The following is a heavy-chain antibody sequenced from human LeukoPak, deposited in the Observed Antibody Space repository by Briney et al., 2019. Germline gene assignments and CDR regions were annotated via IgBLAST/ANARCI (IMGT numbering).Heavy chain of an antibody. J-gene: IGHJ4*02. V-gene: IGHV4-34*01. CDR3: AREAVVVAALDY. CDR1: GGSFSGYY. CDR2: INHSGST. Sequence: GSLSLTCAVYGGSFSGYYWSWIRQPPGKGLEWIGEINHSGSTNYNPSLKSRVTISVDTSKNQFSLKLSSVTAADTAVYYCAREAVVVAALDYWGQGTLVTVSS. D-gene: IGHD2-15*01.